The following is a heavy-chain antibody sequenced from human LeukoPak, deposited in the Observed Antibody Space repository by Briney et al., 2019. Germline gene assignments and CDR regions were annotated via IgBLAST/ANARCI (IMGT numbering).Heavy chain of an antibody. CDR3: ASRFTGPDYYDSSGYGG. CDR1: GGSISSSSYY. Sequence: PSETLSLTCTVSGGSISSSSYYWGWIRQPPGKGLEWIGSIYYSGSTYYTPSLKSRVTISVHTSKNQFSLKLSSVPAADTAVYYCASRFTGPDYYDSSGYGGWGQGTLVTVSS. CDR2: IYYSGST. D-gene: IGHD3-22*01. V-gene: IGHV4-39*01. J-gene: IGHJ4*02.